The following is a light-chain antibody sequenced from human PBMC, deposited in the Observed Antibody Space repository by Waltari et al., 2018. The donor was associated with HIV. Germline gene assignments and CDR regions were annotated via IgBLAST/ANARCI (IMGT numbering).Light chain of an antibody. V-gene: IGKV1-9*01. J-gene: IGKJ4*01. CDR3: QQLKTYPLS. Sequence: IQLTPSPSFLSACVGERLTITCRATQGVGSYLAWYQQKPGKAPNLLIYSVSVLQTGVPSIFSGSGSGTEFTLTISGLQPEDFATYYCQQLKTYPLSFGGGTKVEIK. CDR1: QGVGSY. CDR2: SVS.